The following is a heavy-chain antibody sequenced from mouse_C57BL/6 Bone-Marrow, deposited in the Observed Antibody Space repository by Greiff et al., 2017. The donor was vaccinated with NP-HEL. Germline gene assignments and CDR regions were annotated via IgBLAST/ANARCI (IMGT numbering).Heavy chain of an antibody. CDR3: AREAWERAMDY. D-gene: IGHD4-1*01. J-gene: IGHJ4*01. CDR1: GYTFTSYC. Sequence: QVQLQQPGAELVMPGPSVKLSCTASGYTFTSYCIHWLKQRPGQGLEWIGEFDPSDSYTTYNPKVTGKSTLTVDKSSSTAYMQLSSLTSEDSAVYYCAREAWERAMDYWGQGTSVTVSS. CDR2: FDPSDSYT. V-gene: IGHV1-69*01.